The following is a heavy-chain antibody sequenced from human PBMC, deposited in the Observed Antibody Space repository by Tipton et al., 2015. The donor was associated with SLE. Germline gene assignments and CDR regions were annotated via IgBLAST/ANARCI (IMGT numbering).Heavy chain of an antibody. CDR3: AKESRDVYSPDSGY. CDR1: GDSISSSIYY. V-gene: IGHV4-39*02. Sequence: GLVRPSETLSITCTVSGDSISSSIYYWGWVRQPPGKGLEWIATIFSNGATQYNPSLRSRATISVDRSKNQFSLTLRSISAADTAVYYCAKESRDVYSPDSGYWGQGLRVTVSS. CDR2: IFSNGAT. J-gene: IGHJ4*02. D-gene: IGHD5-24*01.